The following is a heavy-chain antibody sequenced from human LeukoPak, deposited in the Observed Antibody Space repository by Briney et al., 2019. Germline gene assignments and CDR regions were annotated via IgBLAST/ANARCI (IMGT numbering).Heavy chain of an antibody. CDR3: ARDLNY. CDR2: FSSGGYT. J-gene: IGHJ4*02. Sequence: GGSLRLSCAASGFSVTTNYMSWVRQVPGKGLEWVSVFSSGGYTGYADSVKGRFTVSRVSSKNTMYLQMNSLRVEDTALYYCARDLNYWGQGTLVTVSS. CDR1: GFSVTTNY. V-gene: IGHV3-53*01.